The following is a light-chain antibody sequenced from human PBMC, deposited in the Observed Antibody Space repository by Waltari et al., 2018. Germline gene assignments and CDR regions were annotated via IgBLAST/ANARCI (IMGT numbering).Light chain of an antibody. CDR2: EAR. V-gene: IGLV2-23*01. CDR3: CSYGGSYTWV. Sequence: QSALTQPASVSGSPGQAINISCPGTNSDVGASNLVSWYQQYPGRAPRLMIYEARNRPSGVSNRFSASKSGNTASLTISGLQADDEADYYCCSYGGSYTWVFGGGTKVTVL. CDR1: NSDVGASNL. J-gene: IGLJ3*02.